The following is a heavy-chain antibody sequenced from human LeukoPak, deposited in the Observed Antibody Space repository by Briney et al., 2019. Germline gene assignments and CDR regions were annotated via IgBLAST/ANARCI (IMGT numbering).Heavy chain of an antibody. Sequence: GGSLRLSCAASGFTFSSYSMNWVRQAPGKGLEWVSSISRSSSYIYYADSVKGRFTISRDNAKHSLYLQMNSLRAEDTAVYYCARDPGIVVVPAAAHFDYWGQGTLVTVSS. CDR2: ISRSSSYI. D-gene: IGHD2-2*01. CDR3: ARDPGIVVVPAAAHFDY. CDR1: GFTFSSYS. J-gene: IGHJ4*02. V-gene: IGHV3-21*01.